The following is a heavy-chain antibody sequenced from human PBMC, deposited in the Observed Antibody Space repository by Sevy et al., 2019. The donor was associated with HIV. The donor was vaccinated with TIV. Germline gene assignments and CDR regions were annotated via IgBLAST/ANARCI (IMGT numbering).Heavy chain of an antibody. D-gene: IGHD6-13*01. CDR1: GGSFSDYQ. Sequence: SETLSLTCGVYGGSFSDYQWTWIRQPPGEGLEWIGEINHSGRTKYNPSLKSRLIMSVDTSKNHFSLNLSSVTAADTAVYFCARSYPAAGIRNYDFFYMDVWGKGTTVTVSS. CDR3: ARSYPAAGIRNYDFFYMDV. J-gene: IGHJ6*03. V-gene: IGHV4-34*01. CDR2: INHSGRT.